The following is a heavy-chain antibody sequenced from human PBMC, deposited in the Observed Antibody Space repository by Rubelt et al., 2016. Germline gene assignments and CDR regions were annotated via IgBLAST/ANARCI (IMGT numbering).Heavy chain of an antibody. CDR2: IKQDGSEK. Sequence: EVQVVESGGGLVQPGGSLRLSCAVSGITFSNYWMSWVRQAPGKGLEWVANIKQDGSEKFYVDSVKGRFTISRDSAKNSVYLQMNNLRVEDTAVYYCANVAGDHWGQGTLVTVSS. D-gene: IGHD2-15*01. V-gene: IGHV3-7*02. CDR3: ANVAGDH. J-gene: IGHJ4*02. CDR1: GITFSNYW.